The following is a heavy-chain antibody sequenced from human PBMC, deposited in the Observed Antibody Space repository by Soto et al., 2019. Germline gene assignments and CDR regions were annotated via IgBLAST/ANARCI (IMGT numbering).Heavy chain of an antibody. D-gene: IGHD3-10*01. J-gene: IGHJ6*02. Sequence: QVQLVQSGAEVKKPGSSVKVSCKTSGGTFSTNAMSWVRQAPGQGLEWMGGIIPLFRTTNYAQKFQGRVRITADESTSTADMEPSSLKSEDTTVYYCARGIERYQYGFESSFYYDAMDVWGQGTTVTVSS. CDR1: GGTFSTNA. CDR2: IIPLFRTT. CDR3: ARGIERYQYGFESSFYYDAMDV. V-gene: IGHV1-69*12.